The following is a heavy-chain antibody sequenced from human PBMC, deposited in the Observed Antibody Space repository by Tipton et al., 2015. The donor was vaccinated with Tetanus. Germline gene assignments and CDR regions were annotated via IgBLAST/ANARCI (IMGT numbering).Heavy chain of an antibody. V-gene: IGHV4-34*01. J-gene: IGHJ3*02. D-gene: IGHD2-21*01. CDR1: GGSFSGYY. Sequence: TLSLTCAVYGGSFSGYYWSWIRQPPGKGLEWIGEINHSGSTNYNPSLKSRVTISVDTSKNQFSLKLSSVTAADTAVYYCARSIGPLRAFDIWGQGTMVTVSS. CDR2: INHSGST. CDR3: ARSIGPLRAFDI.